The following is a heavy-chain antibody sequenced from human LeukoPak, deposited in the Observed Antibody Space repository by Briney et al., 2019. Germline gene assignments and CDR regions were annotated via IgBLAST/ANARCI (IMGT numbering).Heavy chain of an antibody. CDR2: GGSGGST. CDR3: ARGGDGMDV. J-gene: IGHJ6*02. Sequence: GGSLRLSCAASGFIFSSYAMSWVRQAPGKGLEWVSYGGSGGSTYYADSVKGRFTVSRDNSKNTLYLQMNSLRAEDTAVYYCARGGDGMDVWGQGTTVTVSS. CDR1: GFIFSSYA. V-gene: IGHV3-23*01. D-gene: IGHD3-16*01.